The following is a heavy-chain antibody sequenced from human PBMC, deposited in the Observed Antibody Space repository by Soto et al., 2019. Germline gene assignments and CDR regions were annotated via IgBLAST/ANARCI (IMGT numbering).Heavy chain of an antibody. D-gene: IGHD3-10*01. CDR3: AKDGGYYYGSGSPNNNWFDP. V-gene: IGHV3-23*01. J-gene: IGHJ5*02. CDR2: ISGSGGST. Sequence: GGSLRLSCAASGFTFSSYAMSWVRQAPGKGLEWVSAISGSGGSTYYADSVKGRFTISRDNSKNTLYLQMNSLRAEDTAVYYCAKDGGYYYGSGSPNNNWFDPWGQGTQVTVSS. CDR1: GFTFSSYA.